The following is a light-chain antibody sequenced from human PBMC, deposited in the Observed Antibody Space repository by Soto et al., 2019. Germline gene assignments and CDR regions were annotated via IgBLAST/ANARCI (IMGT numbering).Light chain of an antibody. V-gene: IGLV2-23*02. CDR3: CSYAGSSTYG. Sequence: QSELTQPASVSGSPGQSIPISCTGTSSVVGSYNLVSWYQQHPGKAPKLMIYEVSKRPSGVSNRFSGSKSGNTASLTIYGLQAEDEADYYCCSYAGSSTYGFGTGTKFTVL. J-gene: IGLJ1*01. CDR2: EVS. CDR1: SSVVGSYNL.